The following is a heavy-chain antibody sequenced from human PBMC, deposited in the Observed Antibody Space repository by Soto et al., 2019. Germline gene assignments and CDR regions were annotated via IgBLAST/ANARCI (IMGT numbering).Heavy chain of an antibody. J-gene: IGHJ6*02. D-gene: IGHD2-2*01. V-gene: IGHV3-48*03. Sequence: PGGSLRLSCAASGFTFSSYEMNWVRQAPGKRLEWVSYISSSGSTIYYADSVKGRFTISRDNAKNSLYLQMNSLRAEDTAVYYCARYCSSTSCRPYYGMDVWGQGTTVTVSS. CDR2: ISSSGSTI. CDR1: GFTFSSYE. CDR3: ARYCSSTSCRPYYGMDV.